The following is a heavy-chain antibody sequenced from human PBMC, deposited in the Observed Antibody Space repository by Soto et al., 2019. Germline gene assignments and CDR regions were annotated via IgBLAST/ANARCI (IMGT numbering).Heavy chain of an antibody. CDR1: GGSINSYY. CDR2: IHYSGST. D-gene: IGHD2-15*01. Sequence: PSETLSLTCTVSGGSINSYYWTWIRQPPGKGLEWIGYIHYSGSTNYNPSLMSRVTMSVDTSKNQFSLKLSSVTAADTAVYYCARVMSGGSLNYWGQGALVTVSS. CDR3: ARVMSGGSLNY. V-gene: IGHV4-59*01. J-gene: IGHJ4*02.